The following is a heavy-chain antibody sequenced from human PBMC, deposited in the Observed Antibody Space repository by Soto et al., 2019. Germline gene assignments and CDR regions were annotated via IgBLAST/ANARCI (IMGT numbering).Heavy chain of an antibody. CDR3: ARGLVDSGGNCFDY. D-gene: IGHD4-17*01. Sequence: ASVKVSCKASGYSLNSYDMNWVRQATGQGLEWMGWMNPNSGNTGIAEKFQGRVTMTWNTSTGTVYLEISSLRPEDTAVYYCARGLVDSGGNCFDYWGQGTQVTSPQ. J-gene: IGHJ4*02. CDR1: GYSLNSYD. CDR2: MNPNSGNT. V-gene: IGHV1-8*01.